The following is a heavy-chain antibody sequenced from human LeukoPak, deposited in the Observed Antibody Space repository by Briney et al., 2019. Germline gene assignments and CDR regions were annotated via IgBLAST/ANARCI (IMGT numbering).Heavy chain of an antibody. V-gene: IGHV3-74*01. CDR1: GFTFSNYW. D-gene: IGHD6-13*01. Sequence: GGSLRLSCAASGFTFSNYWMHWVRHAPGKGLVWVSHINTDGSSTNYADSVKGRFTISRDNAKNTLYLQMNSLRAEDTAVYYCARGVVAAAWDYWGQGTLVTVSS. CDR3: ARGVVAAAWDY. J-gene: IGHJ4*02. CDR2: INTDGSST.